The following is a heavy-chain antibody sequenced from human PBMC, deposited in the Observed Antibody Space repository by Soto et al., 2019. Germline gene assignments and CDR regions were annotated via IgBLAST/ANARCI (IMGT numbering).Heavy chain of an antibody. D-gene: IGHD1-26*01. J-gene: IGHJ4*02. V-gene: IGHV4-39*02. Sequence: QLQLQESGPGLVKPSETLSLTCTVSGGSISSSSHYWGWVRQPPGKGLEWIASIKYSGNTYYNPSPTNRVTISVNTSENHPYLKLSSVTAPATARYPCASHGITGSYYDASDYWGQGTLVTVTS. CDR3: ASHGITGSYYDASDY. CDR2: IKYSGNT. CDR1: GGSISSSSHY.